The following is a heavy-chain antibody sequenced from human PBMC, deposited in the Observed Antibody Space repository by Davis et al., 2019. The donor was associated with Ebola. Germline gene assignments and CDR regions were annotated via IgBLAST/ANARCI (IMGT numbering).Heavy chain of an antibody. CDR2: INAGNGNT. D-gene: IGHD6-13*01. J-gene: IGHJ4*02. V-gene: IGHV1-3*01. Sequence: ASVKVSCKASGYTFTSYAMHWVRQAPGQRLEWMGWINAGNGNTKYSQKFQGRVTITRDTSASTAYMELSSLRSEDTAVYYCARDISQQLSTYYFDYWGQGTLVTVSS. CDR1: GYTFTSYA. CDR3: ARDISQQLSTYYFDY.